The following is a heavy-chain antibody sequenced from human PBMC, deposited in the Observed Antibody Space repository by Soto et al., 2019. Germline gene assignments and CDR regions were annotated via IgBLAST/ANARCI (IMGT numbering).Heavy chain of an antibody. CDR3: ARMSFGVVPRGAFDI. V-gene: IGHV1-69*13. D-gene: IGHD3-3*01. Sequence: ASVKASCKASGGTFSSYAISWVRQAPGQGLEWLGGIIPIFGTANYAQKFQGRVTITADESTSTAYMELSSLRSEDTAVYYCARMSFGVVPRGAFDIWGQGTMVTVSS. CDR2: IIPIFGTA. CDR1: GGTFSSYA. J-gene: IGHJ3*02.